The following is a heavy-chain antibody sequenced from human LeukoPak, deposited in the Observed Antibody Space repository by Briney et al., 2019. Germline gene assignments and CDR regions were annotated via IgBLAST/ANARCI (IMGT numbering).Heavy chain of an antibody. J-gene: IGHJ4*02. CDR3: AKDLDDYGDYGAIGFDY. D-gene: IGHD4-17*01. CDR1: GFSFSSSW. CDR2: INQDGQEK. Sequence: GGSLRLSCAASGFSFSSSWMTWVRQSPGKGLEWVANINQDGQEKYYADSVKGRFTISRDNSKNTLYLQMGSLRVEDMAIYYCAKDLDDYGDYGAIGFDYWGQGTLVTVSS. V-gene: IGHV3-7*01.